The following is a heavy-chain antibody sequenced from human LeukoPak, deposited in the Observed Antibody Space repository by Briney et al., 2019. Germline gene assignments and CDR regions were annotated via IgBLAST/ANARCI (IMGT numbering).Heavy chain of an antibody. Sequence: PGGSLRLSCAASGFTFSSYAMSWVRQAPGKGLEWVSAISGSGGSTYYADSLKGRFTISRDNAKNSLYLQMNGLRDEDTAIYYCARPPSPNSITTSQFFDYWGQGTLVTVSS. CDR2: ISGSGGST. CDR3: ARPPSPNSITTSQFFDY. CDR1: GFTFSSYA. V-gene: IGHV3-23*01. D-gene: IGHD3-22*01. J-gene: IGHJ4*02.